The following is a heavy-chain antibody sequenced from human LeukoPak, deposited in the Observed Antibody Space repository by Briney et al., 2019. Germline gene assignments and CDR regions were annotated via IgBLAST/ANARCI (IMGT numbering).Heavy chain of an antibody. J-gene: IGHJ4*02. V-gene: IGHV4-4*07. CDR3: ARQGVATAIDY. CDR2: ISASGNT. D-gene: IGHD2-21*02. Sequence: SETLSLACTVSGGSISNYYWSWIRQPAGKGLEWIGRISASGNTNYDPSLKSRVTMSVDTSMNLFALKLSSVTAADTAVYYCARQGVATAIDYWGQGTLVTVSS. CDR1: GGSISNYY.